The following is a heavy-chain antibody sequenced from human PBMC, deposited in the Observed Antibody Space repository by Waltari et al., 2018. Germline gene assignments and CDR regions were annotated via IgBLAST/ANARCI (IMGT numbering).Heavy chain of an antibody. V-gene: IGHV4-38-2*01. Sequence: QVQLRESGPGLVKPSETLSLSCAVSGYSIHSGYYWGWIRQSPGKGLEWIASIFHSGTTYYNPSLRSRVTISVDTSQNQFSLRLTSVTAADTAMYYCTSSPWIRVDYWGHGTSVTVSS. D-gene: IGHD5-18*01. J-gene: IGHJ4*01. CDR1: GYSIHSGYY. CDR2: IFHSGTT. CDR3: TSSPWIRVDY.